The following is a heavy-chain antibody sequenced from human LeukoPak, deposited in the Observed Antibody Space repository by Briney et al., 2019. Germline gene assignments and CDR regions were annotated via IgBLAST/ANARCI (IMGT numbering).Heavy chain of an antibody. V-gene: IGHV3-23*01. CDR3: AKVGLQLRYYFDY. D-gene: IGHD5-12*01. J-gene: IGHJ4*01. CDR2: ISGSGGST. Sequence: GGSLRLSCAASGFTFSSYAMSWVRQAPGKGLEWVSAISGSGGSTYYADSVKGRVTVSRDNYKTTLYLQMNSPRAEDTAVHYCAKVGLQLRYYFDYWGHGTLVTVSS. CDR1: GFTFSSYA.